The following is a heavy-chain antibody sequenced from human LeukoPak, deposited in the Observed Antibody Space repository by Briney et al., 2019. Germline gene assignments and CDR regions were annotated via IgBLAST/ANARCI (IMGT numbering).Heavy chain of an antibody. D-gene: IGHD3-22*01. CDR3: ARQPDYDSSGYPQRAFDI. Sequence: SETLSLTCTVSGDSIRSSPYYWDWIRQPPGKGLEWIGYIYYSGSTNYNPSLKSRVTISVDTSKNQFSLKLSSVTAADTAVYYCARQPDYDSSGYPQRAFDIWGQGTMVTVSS. V-gene: IGHV4-61*05. CDR1: GDSIRSSPYY. J-gene: IGHJ3*02. CDR2: IYYSGST.